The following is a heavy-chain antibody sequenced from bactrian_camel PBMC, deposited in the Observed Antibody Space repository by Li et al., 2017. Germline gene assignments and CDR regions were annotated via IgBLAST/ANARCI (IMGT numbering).Heavy chain of an antibody. CDR2: IDSDGST. CDR3: ATGFGGSWYWGLYEYNY. CDR1: GMTAASYS. J-gene: IGHJ4*01. Sequence: QVQLVESGGGLVQPGGSLRLSCVHSGMTAASYSMAWFRQAPGKEREVVAGIDSDGSTNYADSVKGRFTISRDNAKNTVYLQMNSLKSKDTALYYCATGFGGSWYWGLYEYNYWGQGTQVTVS. D-gene: IGHD6*01. V-gene: IGHV3S53*01.